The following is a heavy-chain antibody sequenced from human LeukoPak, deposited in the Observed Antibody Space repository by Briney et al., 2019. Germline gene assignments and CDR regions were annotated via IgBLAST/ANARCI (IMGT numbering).Heavy chain of an antibody. Sequence: PSETLSLTCTVSGGSISSYYWSWIRQPPGKGLEWIGYIYYGGSTNYNPSLKSRVSISADPSKNQFSLKLRSVTAADTAVYYCARGQWLPEDAFDIWGQGTMVTVSS. CDR1: GGSISSYY. V-gene: IGHV4-59*08. D-gene: IGHD6-19*01. J-gene: IGHJ3*02. CDR3: ARGQWLPEDAFDI. CDR2: IYYGGST.